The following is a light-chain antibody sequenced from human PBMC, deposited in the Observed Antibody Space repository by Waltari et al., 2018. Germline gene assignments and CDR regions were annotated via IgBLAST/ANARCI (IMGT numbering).Light chain of an antibody. J-gene: IGLJ3*02. CDR1: SSNNDSNY. Sequence: QSVLTQPPSASGTPGQRVTISCSGSSSNNDSNYAYWYQQFPGTAPKVLMFKNNQRPSGVSDRFSASKSGASASLAISGLRSDDEADYYCGTWDDSLSRPVFGGGTKLTVL. V-gene: IGLV1-47*01. CDR3: GTWDDSLSRPV. CDR2: KNN.